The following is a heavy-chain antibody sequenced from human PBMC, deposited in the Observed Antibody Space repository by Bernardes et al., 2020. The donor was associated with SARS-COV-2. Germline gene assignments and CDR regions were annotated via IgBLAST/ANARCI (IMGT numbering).Heavy chain of an antibody. Sequence: GGSLRLSCAASGFTFSSYGMHWVRQAPGKGLEWVAVITYDGSNKYYADSVKGRFTISRDNSKNTLYLQMNSLRAEDTAVYYCAKGPGGYRGPFDYWGQGNLVTVSS. CDR2: ITYDGSNK. CDR3: AKGPGGYRGPFDY. D-gene: IGHD5-18*01. CDR1: GFTFSSYG. J-gene: IGHJ4*02. V-gene: IGHV3-30*18.